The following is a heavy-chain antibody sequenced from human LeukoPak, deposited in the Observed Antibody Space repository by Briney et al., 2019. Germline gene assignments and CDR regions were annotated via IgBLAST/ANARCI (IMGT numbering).Heavy chain of an antibody. D-gene: IGHD2-2*02. J-gene: IGHJ4*02. CDR3: ARYCSSTSCYMPTDY. CDR2: IKQDGSEK. V-gene: IGHV3-7*01. CDR1: GFTFSTYW. Sequence: GGSLRLSCAASGFTFSTYWMTWVRQAPGKGLEWVANIKQDGSEKYYVDSVKGRFTISRDNAKNSRYLQMNSRRAEDPAVYYCARYCSSTSCYMPTDYWGQGTLVTVSS.